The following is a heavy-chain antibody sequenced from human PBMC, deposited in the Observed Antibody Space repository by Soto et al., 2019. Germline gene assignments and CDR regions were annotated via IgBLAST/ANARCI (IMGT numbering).Heavy chain of an antibody. CDR1: GGTFSNFA. D-gene: IGHD4-4*01. Sequence: QVQLVQSGPEVKKPGSSVKVSCEASGGTFSNFAVNWVRQAPGQGLEWVGGIIPLFNVAKYAQKFEGRVTIVADDSTSTAYMDLSSLRSDDTAVYYCEASGMDVLGYDYKDTEGLDIWGQGTMVTVSS. J-gene: IGHJ3*02. CDR3: EASGMDVLGYDYKDTEGLDI. CDR2: IIPLFNVA. V-gene: IGHV1-69*01.